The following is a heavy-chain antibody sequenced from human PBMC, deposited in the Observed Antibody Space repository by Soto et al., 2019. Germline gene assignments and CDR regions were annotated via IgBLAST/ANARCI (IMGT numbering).Heavy chain of an antibody. CDR1: VGSVCSNSCS. J-gene: IGHJ5*02. V-gene: IGHV6-1*01. CDR3: AREDNSFDP. Sequence: SHSRTLTSDIPVGSVCSNSCSWNCIRQSPSSGLEWLGKTYYRSKWYHDYSISVKRRITINTDTYNNQFTLTLNSVTSEDTAVYDCAREDNSFDPWGQGTLVTVSS. D-gene: IGHD1-20*01. CDR2: TYYRSKWYH.